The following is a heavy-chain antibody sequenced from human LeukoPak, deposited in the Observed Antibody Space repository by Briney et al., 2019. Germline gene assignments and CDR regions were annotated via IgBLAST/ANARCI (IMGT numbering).Heavy chain of an antibody. D-gene: IGHD3-3*01. J-gene: IGHJ5*02. V-gene: IGHV4-39*01. CDR2: IYYSGST. CDR1: GGSISSSSYY. CDR3: ARLRTGFWSGYPQYNWFDP. Sequence: SETLSLTCTVSGGSISSSSYYWGWIRQPPGKGLEWIGSIYYSGSTYYNPSLKSRVTISVDTSKNQFSLKLSSVTAADTAVYYRARLRTGFWSGYPQYNWFDPWGQGTLVTVSS.